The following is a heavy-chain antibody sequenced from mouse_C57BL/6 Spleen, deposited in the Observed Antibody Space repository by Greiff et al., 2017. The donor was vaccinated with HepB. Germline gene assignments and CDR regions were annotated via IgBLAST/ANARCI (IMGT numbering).Heavy chain of an antibody. J-gene: IGHJ4*01. CDR2: IDPSDSYT. Sequence: QVQLQQPGAELVRPGTSVKLSCKASGYTFTSYWMHWVKQRPGQGLEWIGVIDPSDSYTNYNQKFKGKATLTVDTSSSTAYMQLRSLTSEDSAVYYCARDYYGSSYNAMDYWGQGTSVTVSS. CDR1: GYTFTSYW. V-gene: IGHV1-59*01. CDR3: ARDYYGSSYNAMDY. D-gene: IGHD1-1*01.